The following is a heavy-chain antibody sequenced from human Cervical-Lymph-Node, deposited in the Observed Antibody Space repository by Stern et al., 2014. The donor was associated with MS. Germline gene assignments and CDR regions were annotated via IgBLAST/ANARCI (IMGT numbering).Heavy chain of an antibody. CDR3: ARSKVTTTTFDY. V-gene: IGHV4-39*02. D-gene: IGHD5-12*01. J-gene: IGHJ4*02. CDR1: GGSISSSSYY. CDR2: IYYSGST. Sequence: QVQLQESGPGLVKPSETLSLTCTVSGGSISSSSYYWGWIRQPPGKGLEWIGSIYYSGSTYYNPSLKSRVTISVNTTQNHLSLKRSSVTAADTAVYYCARSKVTTTTFDYWGQGTLVTVSS.